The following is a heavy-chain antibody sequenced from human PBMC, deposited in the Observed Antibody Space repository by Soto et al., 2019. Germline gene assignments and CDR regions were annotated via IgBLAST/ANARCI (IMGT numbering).Heavy chain of an antibody. Sequence: QVQLVQSGAEVKKPGASVKVSCKASGYTFTSYYMHWVRQAPGQGLEWMGIINPSGGSTSYAQKFQGRVTMTRDTSTSTVYMELSSLRSEDTAVYYCARNAPVLRYFDWLSVGLIFDYWGQGTLVTVSS. J-gene: IGHJ4*02. D-gene: IGHD3-9*01. CDR2: INPSGGST. V-gene: IGHV1-46*03. CDR3: ARNAPVLRYFDWLSVGLIFDY. CDR1: GYTFTSYY.